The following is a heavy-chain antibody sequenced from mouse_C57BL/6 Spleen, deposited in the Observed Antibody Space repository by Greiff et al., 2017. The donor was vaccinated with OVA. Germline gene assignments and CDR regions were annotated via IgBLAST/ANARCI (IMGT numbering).Heavy chain of an antibody. CDR3: ARSLSLDFDD. Sequence: QVQLQQSGAELARPGASVKMSCKASGYTFTSYTMHWVKQRPGQGLEWIGYINPSSGYTKYNQKFKDKATLTADKSSSTAYMQLSSLTSEDSAVYYCARSLSLDFDDWGQGTTLTVSS. J-gene: IGHJ2*01. CDR1: GYTFTSYT. CDR2: INPSSGYT. V-gene: IGHV1-4*01.